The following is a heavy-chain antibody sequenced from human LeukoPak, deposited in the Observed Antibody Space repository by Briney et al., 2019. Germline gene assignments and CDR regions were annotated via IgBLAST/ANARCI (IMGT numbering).Heavy chain of an antibody. CDR3: ANGPLLWYFDL. V-gene: IGHV3-23*01. CDR1: GFTFSSYA. J-gene: IGHJ2*01. Sequence: GGSLRLSCAASGFTFSSYAMSWGRQAPGKGLEWVSAISGSGGSTYYADSVKGRFTISRDNSKNTLYLQMNSPSAEDKAVSYCANGPLLWYFDLWGRGTLVTASS. CDR2: ISGSGGST.